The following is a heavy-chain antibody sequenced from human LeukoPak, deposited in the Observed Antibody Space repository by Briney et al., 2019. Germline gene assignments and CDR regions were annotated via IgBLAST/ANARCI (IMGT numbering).Heavy chain of an antibody. J-gene: IGHJ5*02. V-gene: IGHV4-39*01. CDR3: AGLGGYYGSGKWFDP. CDR1: GGSISSSSYY. Sequence: SETLSLTCTVSGGSISSSSYYWGWIRQPPGKGLEWIGSIYYSGSTYYNPSLKSRVTISVDTSKNQFSLKLSSVTAADTAVYYCAGLGGYYGSGKWFDPWGQGTLVTVSS. D-gene: IGHD3-10*01. CDR2: IYYSGST.